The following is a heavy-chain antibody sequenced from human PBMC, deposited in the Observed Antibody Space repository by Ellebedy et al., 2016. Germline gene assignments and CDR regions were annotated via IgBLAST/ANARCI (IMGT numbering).Heavy chain of an antibody. CDR3: ATAILSGYPHRDY. V-gene: IGHV1-69-2*01. CDR1: GYSFTDYY. Sequence: ASVKVSCKVSGYSFTDYYLHWVLQAPGKGLEWMGFVHPEDGETVNAEKFQGRVTITADTSADTAYMELRNLTSEDTAVYYCATAILSGYPHRDYWGQGTLVTVSP. D-gene: IGHD3-9*01. J-gene: IGHJ4*02. CDR2: VHPEDGET.